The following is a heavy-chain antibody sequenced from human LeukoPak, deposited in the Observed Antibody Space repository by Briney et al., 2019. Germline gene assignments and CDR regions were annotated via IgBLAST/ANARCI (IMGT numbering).Heavy chain of an antibody. CDR3: ARAEGWYQLFDY. CDR2: ISYDGSNK. D-gene: IGHD2-2*01. Sequence: GGSLRLSCAASGFTFSSYAMHWVRQAPGKGLEWVAVISYDGSNKYYADSVKGRFTISRDNSKNTLYLQMNSLRAEDTAVYYCARAEGWYQLFDYWGQGTLVTVSS. V-gene: IGHV3-30*01. CDR1: GFTFSSYA. J-gene: IGHJ4*02.